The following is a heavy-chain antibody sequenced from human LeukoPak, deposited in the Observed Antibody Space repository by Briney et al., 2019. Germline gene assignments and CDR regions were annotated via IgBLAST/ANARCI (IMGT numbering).Heavy chain of an antibody. CDR2: ISSSSSTI. J-gene: IGHJ4*02. D-gene: IGHD5-24*01. V-gene: IGHV3-48*04. CDR3: AREGDGYNCVGY. Sequence: GGSLRLSCAASGFTFSSYSMNWVRQAPGEGLEWVSYISSSSSTIYYADSVKGRFTISRDNAKSSLDLEMNSLRAEDTAVYYCAREGDGYNCVGYWGQGTLVTVSS. CDR1: GFTFSSYS.